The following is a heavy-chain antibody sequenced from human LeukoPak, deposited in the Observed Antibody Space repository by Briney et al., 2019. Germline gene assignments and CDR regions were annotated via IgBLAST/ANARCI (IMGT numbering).Heavy chain of an antibody. J-gene: IGHJ5*02. D-gene: IGHD4-23*01. V-gene: IGHV1-46*01. CDR1: GYTFTSYY. CDR2: INPSGGST. Sequence: ASVKVSCKASGYTFTSYYMHWVRQAPGQGLEWMGIINPSGGSTSYARKFQGRVTMTRDMSTNTDYMELSSLRSEDTAVYYCARDNSVEDTAWWFDPWGQGTLVTVSS. CDR3: ARDNSVEDTAWWFDP.